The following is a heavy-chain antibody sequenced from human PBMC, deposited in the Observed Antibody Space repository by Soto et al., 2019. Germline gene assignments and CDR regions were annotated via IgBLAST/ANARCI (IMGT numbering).Heavy chain of an antibody. CDR3: ARESDSSSWLDY. Sequence: PSETLSLTCTVSGGSISSYCWIWIRQPPGKGLQWIGYIYYSGRKNYKTYLKSRVNISVDTSKNQFSMKLNSVTAADTAVYYCARESDSSSWLDYWGQGTLVTVSS. D-gene: IGHD6-13*01. V-gene: IGHV4-59*01. CDR1: GGSISSYC. CDR2: IYYSGRK. J-gene: IGHJ4*02.